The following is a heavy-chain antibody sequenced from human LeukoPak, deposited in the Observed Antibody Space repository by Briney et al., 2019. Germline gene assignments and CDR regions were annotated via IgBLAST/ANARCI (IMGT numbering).Heavy chain of an antibody. CDR2: ISSSSSTI. Sequence: GGSLRLSCAASGFTFSSYSMNWVRQAPGKGLEWVSYISSSSSTIYYADSVKGRFTISRDNAKNSLYLQMNSLRAEDTAVYYCARGTHCSSASCYLYYYYMDVWGKGTTVTVSS. D-gene: IGHD2-2*01. J-gene: IGHJ6*03. V-gene: IGHV3-48*01. CDR3: ARGTHCSSASCYLYYYYMDV. CDR1: GFTFSSYS.